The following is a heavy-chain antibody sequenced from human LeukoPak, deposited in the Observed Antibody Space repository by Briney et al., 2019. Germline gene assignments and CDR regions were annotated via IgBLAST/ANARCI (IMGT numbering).Heavy chain of an antibody. J-gene: IGHJ4*02. CDR2: ISYDGSNK. D-gene: IGHD1-1*01. V-gene: IGHV3-30*01. CDR3: ARASEEHFDY. Sequence: GGSLRLSCAASGFTFSIYAMHWVRQAPGKGLEWVAVISYDGSNKYYADSVKGRFTISRDNSKNTLYLQMNSLRAEDTAVYYCARASEEHFDYWGQGTLVTVSS. CDR1: GFTFSIYA.